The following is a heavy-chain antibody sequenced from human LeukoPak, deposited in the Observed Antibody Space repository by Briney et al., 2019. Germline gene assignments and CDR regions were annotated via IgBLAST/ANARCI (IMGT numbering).Heavy chain of an antibody. CDR1: GFTFDDYT. V-gene: IGHV3-43*01. CDR3: AKDRGYCSSTSCYRGDKGLDY. D-gene: IGHD2-2*01. CDR2: ISWDGGST. J-gene: IGHJ4*02. Sequence: PGGSLRLSCAASGFTFDDYTMHWVRQAPGKGLEWVSLISWDGGSTYYADSVKGRFTISRDNSKNSLYLQMNSLRTEDTALYYCAKDRGYCSSTSCYRGDKGLDYWGQGTLVTVSS.